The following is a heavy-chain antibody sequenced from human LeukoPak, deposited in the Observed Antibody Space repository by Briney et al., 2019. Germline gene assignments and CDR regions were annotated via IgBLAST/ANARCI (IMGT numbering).Heavy chain of an antibody. CDR3: ARDGGLLWFGELFYWFDP. CDR2: INAGNGNT. CDR1: GYTFTSYA. D-gene: IGHD3-10*01. J-gene: IGHJ5*02. Sequence: ASVKVSCKASGYTFTSYAMHWVRQAPGQRLEWMGWINAGNGNTKYSQKFQGRVTITRDTSASTAYMELSSLRSEDTAVYYCARDGGLLWFGELFYWFDPWGQGTPVTVSS. V-gene: IGHV1-3*01.